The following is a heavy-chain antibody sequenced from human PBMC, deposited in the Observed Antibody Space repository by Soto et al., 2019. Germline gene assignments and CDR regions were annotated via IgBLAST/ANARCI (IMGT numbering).Heavy chain of an antibody. D-gene: IGHD6-19*01. CDR3: ARDRIAVAALDS. CDR2: IISDGSGT. J-gene: IGHJ4*02. V-gene: IGHV3-74*01. Sequence: EVQLVESGGGLVQPGGSLRLSCAASGFTFSSYWMHWVRQVPEKGLMWVSRIISDGSGTSYADSVKGRFTISRDNARNTLYLQMNSLRAEDTAVYYCARDRIAVAALDSGGQGTLVTVSS. CDR1: GFTFSSYW.